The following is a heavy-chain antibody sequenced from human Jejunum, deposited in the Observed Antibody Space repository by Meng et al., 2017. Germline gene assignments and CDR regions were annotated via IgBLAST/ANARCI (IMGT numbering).Heavy chain of an antibody. V-gene: IGHV3-23*01. D-gene: IGHD3-9*01. J-gene: IGHJ4*02. CDR2: ISGSGSSI. CDR1: GFAFSSYA. Sequence: GGSLRLSCAASGFAFSSYAMTWVRQAPGKGLEWVSGISGSGSSIDYADSVKGRFTVSRDNSKNTVYLQMNSLRAEDTALYYCAKRSKIMTGHYDYWGQGTLVTVSS. CDR3: AKRSKIMTGHYDY.